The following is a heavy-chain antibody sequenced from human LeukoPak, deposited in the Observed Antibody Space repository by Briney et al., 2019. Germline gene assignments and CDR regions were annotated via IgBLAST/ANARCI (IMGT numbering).Heavy chain of an antibody. J-gene: IGHJ6*03. V-gene: IGHV3-7*01. Sequence: ETLSLTCAVYGGSFSGYYWSWIRQPPGKGLEWVANIKQDGSEKYYVDSVKGRFTISRDNAKNSLYLQMNSLRAEDTAVYYCARDHEQQLRYYYYYFMDVWGKGTTVTVSS. CDR1: GGSFSGYY. CDR2: IKQDGSEK. D-gene: IGHD6-13*01. CDR3: ARDHEQQLRYYYYYFMDV.